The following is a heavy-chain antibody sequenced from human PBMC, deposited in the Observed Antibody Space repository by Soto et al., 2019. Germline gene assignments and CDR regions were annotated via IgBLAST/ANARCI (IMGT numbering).Heavy chain of an antibody. D-gene: IGHD3-3*01. Sequence: ASVKVSCKASGYTFTSYGISWVRQAPGQGLEWMGWISAYNGNTNYAQKLQGRVTMTTDTSTSTAYMELRSRRSDDTAVYYCARDRYDFWSGYSQDWFDPWGQGTLVTVSS. J-gene: IGHJ5*02. CDR3: ARDRYDFWSGYSQDWFDP. V-gene: IGHV1-18*01. CDR2: ISAYNGNT. CDR1: GYTFTSYG.